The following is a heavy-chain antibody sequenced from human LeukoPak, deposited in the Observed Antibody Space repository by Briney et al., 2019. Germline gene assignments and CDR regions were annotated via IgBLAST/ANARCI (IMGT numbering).Heavy chain of an antibody. D-gene: IGHD2-15*01. V-gene: IGHV3-21*01. Sequence: PGGSLRLSCAASGFTFSSYSMNWVRQAPGKGLEWVSSISSSSSYIYYADSVKGRFTISRDNAKNSLYLQMNSLRAEDTAVYYCARDQGYCSGGSCYTDAFDIWGQGTMVTVSS. CDR2: ISSSSSYI. CDR1: GFTFSSYS. J-gene: IGHJ3*02. CDR3: ARDQGYCSGGSCYTDAFDI.